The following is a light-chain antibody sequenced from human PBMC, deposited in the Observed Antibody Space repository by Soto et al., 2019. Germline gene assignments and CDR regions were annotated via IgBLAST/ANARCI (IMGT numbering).Light chain of an antibody. V-gene: IGLV2-14*01. CDR1: STDVGGYNY. Sequence: QSALAQPSCVSGSPGQSITISYTGTSTDVGGYNYISWYQHHPGKGPKLIIYEVSNRPSRVSHRFSGSKPGNKDSPIISNLEAEDESDYYCGSYTSTDTPFVFGSGTKVTVL. CDR3: GSYTSTDTPFV. J-gene: IGLJ1*01. CDR2: EVS.